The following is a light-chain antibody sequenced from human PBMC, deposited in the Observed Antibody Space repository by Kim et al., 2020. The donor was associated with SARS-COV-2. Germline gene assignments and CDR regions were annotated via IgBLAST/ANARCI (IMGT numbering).Light chain of an antibody. CDR3: QSYDSSLSSSDVV. CDR2: GNS. J-gene: IGLJ2*01. Sequence: QPVLTQPPSVSGAPGQRVTISCTGSSSNIGAGYAVHWYQQLPGTAPKLLIYGNSNRPSGVPDRFSGSKSGTSASLAIIGLQAEDEADYYCQSYDSSLSSSDVVFGGGTQLTVL. V-gene: IGLV1-40*01. CDR1: SSNIGAGYA.